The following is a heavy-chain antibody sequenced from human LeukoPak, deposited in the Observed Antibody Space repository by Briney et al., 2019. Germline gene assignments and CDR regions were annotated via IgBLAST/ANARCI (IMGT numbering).Heavy chain of an antibody. CDR1: GFTFSSYA. J-gene: IGHJ4*02. V-gene: IGHV3-7*03. CDR2: IKQDGSGL. CDR3: ARDPGRTGFDY. D-gene: IGHD1/OR15-1a*01. Sequence: GGSLRLSCAASGFTFSSYAMSWVRQAPGKGLEWVANIKQDGSGLYYVESVKGRFTISRDNAKNSLYLRMTSLRAEDTAVYYCARDPGRTGFDYWGQGTLVTVSS.